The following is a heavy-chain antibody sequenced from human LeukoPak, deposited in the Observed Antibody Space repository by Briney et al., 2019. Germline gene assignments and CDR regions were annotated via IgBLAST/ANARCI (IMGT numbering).Heavy chain of an antibody. CDR1: GGSISSGDYY. Sequence: PSETLSLTCTVSGGSISSGDYYWSWIRQPPGKGLEWIGYIYYSGSTYYNPSLKSRVTISVDTSKNQFSLKLSSVTAADTAVYYCARDGGYDYVWGSYRPIGDWGQGTLVTVSS. CDR2: IYYSGST. J-gene: IGHJ4*02. CDR3: ARDGGYDYVWGSYRPIGD. D-gene: IGHD3-16*02. V-gene: IGHV4-30-4*01.